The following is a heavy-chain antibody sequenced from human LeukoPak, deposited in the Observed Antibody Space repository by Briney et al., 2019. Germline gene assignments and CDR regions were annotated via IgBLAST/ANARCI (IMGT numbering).Heavy chain of an antibody. V-gene: IGHV3-7*01. D-gene: IGHD3-3*02. CDR3: AREHSSHFT. J-gene: IGHJ4*02. CDR1: GFTFGNSW. CDR2: IKQDGSDT. Sequence: GGSLRLSCAGSGFTFGNSWMNWFRQAPGKGLEWVAHIKQDGSDTYVDSVKGRFTISRDIAKTSLFLHMNSLTTEASAVYYGAREHSSHFTWGQGTLVTVSS.